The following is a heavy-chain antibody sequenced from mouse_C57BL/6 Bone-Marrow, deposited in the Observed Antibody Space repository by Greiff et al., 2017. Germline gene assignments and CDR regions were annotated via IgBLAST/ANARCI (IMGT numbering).Heavy chain of an antibody. CDR1: GYTFTSYG. CDR3: ARPLLRFYGYYAMDY. J-gene: IGHJ4*01. Sequence: QVQLKESGAELARPGASVKLSCEASGYTFTSYGISWVKQRTGQGLEWIGEIYPRSGNTYYNEKFKGKATLTADKSSSTAYMELRSLTSEDSAVYFCARPLLRFYGYYAMDYWGQGTSVTVSS. V-gene: IGHV1-81*01. CDR2: IYPRSGNT. D-gene: IGHD1-1*01.